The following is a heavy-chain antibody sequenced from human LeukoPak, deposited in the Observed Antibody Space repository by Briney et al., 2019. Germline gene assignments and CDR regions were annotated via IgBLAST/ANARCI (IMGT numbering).Heavy chain of an antibody. V-gene: IGHV3-30*18. J-gene: IGHJ5*02. CDR3: AKDYYGSGSYNWFDP. D-gene: IGHD3-10*01. CDR1: GFTFSSYG. CDR2: ISYDGSNK. Sequence: GGSLRLSCAASGFTFSSYGMHWVRQAPGKGLEWVAVISYDGSNKYYADSVKGRFTISRDNSKNTLYLQKNSLRAEDTAVYYCAKDYYGSGSYNWFDPWGQGTLVTVSS.